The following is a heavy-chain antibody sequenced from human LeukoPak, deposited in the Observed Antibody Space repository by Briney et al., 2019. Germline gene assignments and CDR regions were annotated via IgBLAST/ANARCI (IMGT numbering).Heavy chain of an antibody. CDR1: GFTFSSYA. Sequence: PGGSLRLSCAASGFTFSSYAMHWVRQAPGKGLEWVAVISSDGSNKYYANSVKGRFTTSRDNSKNTLHLQMNSLRTEDTAMYYCARGTERWLVVVFDYWGQGTLVTVSS. D-gene: IGHD5-24*01. CDR2: ISSDGSNK. CDR3: ARGTERWLVVVFDY. J-gene: IGHJ4*02. V-gene: IGHV3-30-3*01.